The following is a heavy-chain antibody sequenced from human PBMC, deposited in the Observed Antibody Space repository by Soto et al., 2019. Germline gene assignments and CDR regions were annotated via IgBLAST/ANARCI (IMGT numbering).Heavy chain of an antibody. CDR1: GYTFTSYG. V-gene: IGHV1-18*01. CDR3: ARVGLGYCSSSSCFYYGMDV. CDR2: ISGYNGNP. J-gene: IGHJ6*02. D-gene: IGHD2-2*01. Sequence: ASVNVSCKASGYTFTSYGIIWVRQAPGQGLEWMGWISGYNGNPNYEQKLQGRVTMTTDTSTTTAYMELRSLRSDDAAVYYCARVGLGYCSSSSCFYYGMDVWGQGTTVTVSS.